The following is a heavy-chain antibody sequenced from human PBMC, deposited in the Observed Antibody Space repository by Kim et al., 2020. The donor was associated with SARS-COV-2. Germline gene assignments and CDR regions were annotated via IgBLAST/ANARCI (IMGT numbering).Heavy chain of an antibody. Sequence: GGSLRLSCAASGFTFSSYSMNWVRQAPGKGLEWVSSISSSSSYIYYAGSVKGRFTNSRDNAKNSLYLQMNSRRAADTAVYYCARAVRGRDVWGQGTTVTVS. J-gene: IGHJ6*02. CDR3: ARAVRGRDV. CDR1: GFTFSSYS. CDR2: ISSSSSYI. V-gene: IGHV3-21*01.